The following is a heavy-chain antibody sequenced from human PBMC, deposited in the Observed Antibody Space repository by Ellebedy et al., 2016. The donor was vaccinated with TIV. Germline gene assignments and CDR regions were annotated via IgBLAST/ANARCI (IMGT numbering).Heavy chain of an antibody. D-gene: IGHD3-10*01. Sequence: GESLKISCKGSGYSFTSYWIGWVRQMPGKGLEWMGVTYPGDSDTSYSPSFQGQVTISADKSISTAYLQWSSLKASDTAMYYCGRGRYYYGSGSYSNTYFDYWGQGTLVAVSS. CDR1: GYSFTSYW. CDR3: GRGRYYYGSGSYSNTYFDY. V-gene: IGHV5-51*01. CDR2: TYPGDSDT. J-gene: IGHJ4*02.